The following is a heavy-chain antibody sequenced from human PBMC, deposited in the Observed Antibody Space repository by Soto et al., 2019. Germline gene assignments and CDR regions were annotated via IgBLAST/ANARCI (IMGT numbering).Heavy chain of an antibody. Sequence: SETLSLTCAVSGYSISSGYYWGWIRQPPGKGLEWIGSIYHSGSTYYNPSLKSRVTISVDTSKNQFSLKLSSVTAADTAVYCCARVMGGDAFDIWGQGTMVTVSS. J-gene: IGHJ3*02. D-gene: IGHD1-26*01. V-gene: IGHV4-38-2*01. CDR2: IYHSGST. CDR3: ARVMGGDAFDI. CDR1: GYSISSGYY.